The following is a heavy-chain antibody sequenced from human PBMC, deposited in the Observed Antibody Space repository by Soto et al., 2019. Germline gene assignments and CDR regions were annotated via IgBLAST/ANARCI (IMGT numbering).Heavy chain of an antibody. CDR3: GGGGEGKPIFGRGGYVDV. J-gene: IGHJ6*03. V-gene: IGHV3-23*01. D-gene: IGHD3-3*01. Sequence: EVQLLESGGGLVQPGGSLRLSCAASGFTFSNYAMSWVRQAPGKGLEWVSVISASGGTTYYADSVKGRFTISRDNAKKAVTWWRNSRRAGDRAVDYCGGGGEGKPIFGRGGYVDVWGKGTTVTVSS. CDR2: ISASGGTT. CDR1: GFTFSNYA.